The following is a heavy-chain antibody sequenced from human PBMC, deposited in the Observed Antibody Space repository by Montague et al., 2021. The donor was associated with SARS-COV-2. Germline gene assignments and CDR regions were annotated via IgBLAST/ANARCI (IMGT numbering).Heavy chain of an antibody. Sequence: SRRLSCSASGFTFSSYEMNWVRQAPGKGLEWISYISSSGGGSTKHYTDSVKGRFTISRDNAKNSLYLQMNSLRVEDTAIYYCARDRDWDDWCGMDVWGQGTTVTVSS. J-gene: IGHJ6*02. V-gene: IGHV3-48*03. D-gene: IGHD2-21*01. CDR1: GFTFSSYE. CDR3: ARDRDWDDWCGMDV. CDR2: ISSSGGGSTK.